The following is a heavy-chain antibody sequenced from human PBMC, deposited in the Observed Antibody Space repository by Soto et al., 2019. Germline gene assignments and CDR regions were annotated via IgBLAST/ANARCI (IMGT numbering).Heavy chain of an antibody. CDR2: IASDGRDK. D-gene: IGHD1-26*01. CDR3: AKDRAVRAASYYLDY. J-gene: IGHJ4*02. Sequence: QTGGSLRLSCEASGFTFSNHGMHWVRQAPGKGLEWVAVIASDGRDKKFANSVKGRFTISRDNSRDTLYLQMDSLRPDDTALYYCAKDRAVRAASYYLDYWGQGTLVTVSS. V-gene: IGHV3-30*02. CDR1: GFTFSNHG.